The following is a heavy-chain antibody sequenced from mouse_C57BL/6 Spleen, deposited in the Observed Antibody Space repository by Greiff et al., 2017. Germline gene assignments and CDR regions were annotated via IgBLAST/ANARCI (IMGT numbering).Heavy chain of an antibody. Sequence: QVQLQQPGTELVKPGASVKLSCKASGYPFTSYWMHWVKQRPGQGLEWIGNINPSNGGTNYNEKCKSKATLTVDKSSSTAYMQLSSLTSEDSAVYYCARGITTVVAGDYFDYWGQGTTLTVSS. CDR2: INPSNGGT. CDR3: ARGITTVVAGDYFDY. V-gene: IGHV1-53*01. D-gene: IGHD1-1*01. CDR1: GYPFTSYW. J-gene: IGHJ2*01.